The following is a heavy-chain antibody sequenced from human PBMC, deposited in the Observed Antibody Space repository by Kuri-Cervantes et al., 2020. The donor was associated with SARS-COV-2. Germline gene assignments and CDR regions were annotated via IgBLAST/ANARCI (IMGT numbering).Heavy chain of an antibody. D-gene: IGHD4-17*01. CDR2: ISGSSSRI. J-gene: IGHJ4*02. CDR3: ARDEDYAFDY. V-gene: IGHV3-48*01. CDR1: GFTFSTYS. Sequence: GESLKISCATSGFTFSTYSMNWVRQAPGKGLEWVSYISGSSSRIYYADFVKGRFTISRDYAKNSVYLQMKSLRAEDTAVYYCARDEDYAFDYWGQGTLVTVSS.